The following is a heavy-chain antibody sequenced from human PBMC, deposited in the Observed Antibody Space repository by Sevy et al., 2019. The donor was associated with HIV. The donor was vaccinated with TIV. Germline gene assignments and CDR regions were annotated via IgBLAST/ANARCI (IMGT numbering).Heavy chain of an antibody. J-gene: IGHJ4*02. Sequence: SETLSLTCTVSGGSVSSGSYYWSWIRQPPGKGLEWIGYIYYSGSTNYNPSLKSRVTISVDTSKNQFSLKLSSVTAADTAVYYCARELGYCSSTSCSTFYYWGQGTLVTVSS. CDR3: ARELGYCSSTSCSTFYY. D-gene: IGHD2-2*01. CDR2: IYYSGST. CDR1: GGSVSSGSYY. V-gene: IGHV4-61*01.